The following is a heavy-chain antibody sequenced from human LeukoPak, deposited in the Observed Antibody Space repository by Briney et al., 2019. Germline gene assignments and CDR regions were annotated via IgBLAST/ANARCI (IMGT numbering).Heavy chain of an antibody. V-gene: IGHV4-59*08. CDR1: GGSISSYY. J-gene: IGHJ4*02. CDR3: ARTTPKYCSGGTCYLYYFDF. Sequence: SETLSLTCTVSGGSISSYYWSWIRQPPGKGLEWIGYIYYSGSTNYNPSLKSRVTISVDTSKNQFSLKLSSVTAADTAVYYCARTTPKYCSGGTCYLYYFDFWGQGTLVTVSS. CDR2: IYYSGST. D-gene: IGHD2-15*01.